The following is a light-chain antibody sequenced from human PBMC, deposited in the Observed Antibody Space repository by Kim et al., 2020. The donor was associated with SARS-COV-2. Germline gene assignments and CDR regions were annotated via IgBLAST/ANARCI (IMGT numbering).Light chain of an antibody. J-gene: IGKJ5*01. CDR2: GAS. V-gene: IGKV1-16*02. CDR1: QAINNY. CDR3: QQYNCYPIT. Sequence: DIQMTQSPASLSASVGDRVTITCRASQAINNYLGWFQQKPGKAPKSLIYGASSLQSGVPSKFSGGGSGTDFNLTIIDVQPEDFATYYCQQYNCYPITFGQGTRLEIK.